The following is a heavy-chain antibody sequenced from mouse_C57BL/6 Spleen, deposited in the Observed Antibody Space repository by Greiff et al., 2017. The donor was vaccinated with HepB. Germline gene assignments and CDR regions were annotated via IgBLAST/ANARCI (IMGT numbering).Heavy chain of an antibody. CDR3: AREGGAYYSNYGDY. CDR1: GYTFTSYW. J-gene: IGHJ2*01. V-gene: IGHV1-72*01. D-gene: IGHD2-5*01. Sequence: QVQLQQPGAELVKPGASVKLSCKASGYTFTSYWMHWVKQRPGRGLEWIGRIDPNRGGTKYNETFKSKATLTVDKPSSQAYMQLSSLTSEDSAVYYCAREGGAYYSNYGDYWGQGTTLTVSS. CDR2: IDPNRGGT.